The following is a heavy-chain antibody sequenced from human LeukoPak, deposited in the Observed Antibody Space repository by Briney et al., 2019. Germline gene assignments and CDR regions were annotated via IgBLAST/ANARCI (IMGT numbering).Heavy chain of an antibody. CDR2: INHSGST. J-gene: IGHJ6*02. D-gene: IGHD4-17*01. CDR1: GGSFSGYY. Sequence: SETLSLTCAVYGGSFSGYYWSWIRQPPGKGLEWIGEINHSGSTNYNPSLKSRVTISVDTSKNQFSLKLSSVTAADTAVYYCARLELVYGDYHYYGMDVWGQGTTVTVSS. CDR3: ARLELVYGDYHYYGMDV. V-gene: IGHV4-34*01.